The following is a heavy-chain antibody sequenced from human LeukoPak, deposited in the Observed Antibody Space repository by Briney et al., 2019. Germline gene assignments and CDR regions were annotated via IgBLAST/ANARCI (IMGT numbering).Heavy chain of an antibody. CDR3: TRDPTTRY. J-gene: IGHJ4*02. CDR1: GFTFGDYT. D-gene: IGHD1-26*01. V-gene: IGHV3-49*03. Sequence: PGGSLRLSCTASGFTFGDYTIPWIRQAPGTGREWVGFIRNKADGGTPEYAASVKGKFTISRDDSKSSAYLQMSSLKTDDTGVYYCTRDPTTRYWGQGTLVSVSS. CDR2: IRNKADGGTP.